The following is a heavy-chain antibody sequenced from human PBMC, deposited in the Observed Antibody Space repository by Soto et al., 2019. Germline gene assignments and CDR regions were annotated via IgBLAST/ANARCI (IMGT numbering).Heavy chain of an antibody. Sequence: HPGGSLRLSCAASGFTFSSYAMSWVRQAPGKGLEWVSAISGSGGSTYYADSVKGRFTISRDNSKNTLYLQMNSLRAEDTAVYYCAKVRPYDSSGYYYFRDAFDIWGQGTMVTVSS. V-gene: IGHV3-23*01. CDR2: ISGSGGST. J-gene: IGHJ3*02. CDR3: AKVRPYDSSGYYYFRDAFDI. D-gene: IGHD3-22*01. CDR1: GFTFSSYA.